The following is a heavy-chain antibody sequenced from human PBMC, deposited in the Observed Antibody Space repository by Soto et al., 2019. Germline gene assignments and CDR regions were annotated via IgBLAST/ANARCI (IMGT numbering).Heavy chain of an antibody. D-gene: IGHD3-10*01. CDR1: GFIFSSYA. CDR2: ISSNGGST. V-gene: IGHV3-64D*08. CDR3: VKGPGVRRYYGSGSYYNGGSYYYGMDV. Sequence: QPGGSLRLSCSASGFIFSSYAMHWVRQAPGKGLEYVSAISSNGGSTYYADSVKGRFTISRDNSKNTLYLQMSSLRAEDTAGYYCVKGPGVRRYYGSGSYYNGGSYYYGMDVWGQGTTVTVSS. J-gene: IGHJ6*02.